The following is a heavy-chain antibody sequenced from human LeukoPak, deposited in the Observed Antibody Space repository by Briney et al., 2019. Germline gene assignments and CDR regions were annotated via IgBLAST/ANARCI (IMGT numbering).Heavy chain of an antibody. CDR3: ARPSAYYDFWSGYYLGAFDI. Sequence: VESLKISCKGSGYSFTSYWIGWVRQMPGKGLEWMGIIYPGDSDTRYSPSFQGQVTISADKSISTAYLQWSSLKASDTAMYYCARPSAYYDFWSGYYLGAFDIWSQGTMVTVSS. V-gene: IGHV5-51*01. D-gene: IGHD3-3*01. CDR2: IYPGDSDT. CDR1: GYSFTSYW. J-gene: IGHJ3*02.